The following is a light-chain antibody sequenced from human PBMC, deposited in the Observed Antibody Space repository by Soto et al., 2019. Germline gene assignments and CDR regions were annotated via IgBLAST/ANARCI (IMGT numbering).Light chain of an antibody. V-gene: IGKV1-5*01. CDR3: QQYNGYSTWT. Sequence: DIQLTQSPSTLSASVGDRITLTCRASQSINIWLAWYQQTPGKAPKILIFDASRLATGVPSRFSGSGSGTEFTLTISGLQPDDFANYYCQQYNGYSTWTFGQGTRVETK. CDR2: DAS. CDR1: QSINIW. J-gene: IGKJ1*01.